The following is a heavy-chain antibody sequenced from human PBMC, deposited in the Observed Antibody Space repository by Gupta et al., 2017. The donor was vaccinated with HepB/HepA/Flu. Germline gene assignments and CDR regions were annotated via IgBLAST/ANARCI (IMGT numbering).Heavy chain of an antibody. CDR1: GYTFTRYD. D-gene: IGHD2-2*02. Sequence: QVQLVPSGAELKKPGASVKVSCKASGYTFTRYDSNWVSPAPGPGLEWMGWMNPNSGNKGYAQKCQGRVTISRNTSRSTAYMELSSLRSEDTAVYYCARGRRYCSSTSCYTGNNGFDPWGQGTLVTVSS. CDR3: ARGRRYCSSTSCYTGNNGFDP. CDR2: MNPNSGNK. J-gene: IGHJ5*02. V-gene: IGHV1-8*03.